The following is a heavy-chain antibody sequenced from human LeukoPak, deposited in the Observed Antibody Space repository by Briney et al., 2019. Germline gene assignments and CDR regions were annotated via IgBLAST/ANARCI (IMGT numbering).Heavy chain of an antibody. V-gene: IGHV1-8*01. CDR1: GYTFTSYD. D-gene: IGHD3-9*01. CDR2: MNPNSGNT. J-gene: IGHJ4*02. Sequence: VASLKVSCKASGYTFTSYDINWVRQATGQGLEWMGWMNPNSGNTGYAQKFQGRVTMTRNTSISTAYMELSSLRSEDTAVYYCAMRSGYFDWLLYNYWGQGTLVTVSS. CDR3: AMRSGYFDWLLYNY.